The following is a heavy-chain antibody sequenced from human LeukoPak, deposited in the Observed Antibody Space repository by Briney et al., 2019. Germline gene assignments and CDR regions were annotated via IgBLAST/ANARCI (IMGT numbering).Heavy chain of an antibody. J-gene: IGHJ4*02. CDR1: GGSFSSCSYY. D-gene: IGHD2-21*01. CDR3: ARGGGDWGFHQSDY. V-gene: IGHV4-61*02. CDR2: IYTSEST. Sequence: SQTLSLTCTVSGGSFSSCSYYWSWIRQPAAKGREWIGRIYTSESTNYNTSIKSLVTISADTSKTPSSLKQSSVTAADTAVYYCARGGGDWGFHQSDYWGQGTLVTVSS.